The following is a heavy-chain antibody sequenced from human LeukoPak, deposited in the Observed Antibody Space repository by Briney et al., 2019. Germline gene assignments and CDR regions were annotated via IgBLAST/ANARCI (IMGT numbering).Heavy chain of an antibody. CDR1: GFSFNTFW. D-gene: IGHD5-24*01. CDR3: AREDGGWLRADL. V-gene: IGHV3-7*01. J-gene: IGHJ5*02. Sequence: PGGSLRLSCEASGFSFNTFWMSWVRQAPGKGLERVANIHRDGSVRHYVESVRGRFTISRDNAKNSLFLQMNSLRVEDTAVYYCAREDGGWLRADLWGQGTLVTVSS. CDR2: IHRDGSVR.